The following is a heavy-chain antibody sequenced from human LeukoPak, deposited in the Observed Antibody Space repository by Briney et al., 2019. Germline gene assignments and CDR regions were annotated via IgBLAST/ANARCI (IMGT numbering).Heavy chain of an antibody. Sequence: SETLSLTCAVYGGSFSGYYWSWIRQPPGKGLEWIGEINHSGSTNYNPSLKSRVTISVDTSKNQFSLKLSSVTAADTAVYYCAGGLSSSWYYFDYWGQGTLVTVSS. D-gene: IGHD6-13*01. J-gene: IGHJ4*02. CDR2: INHSGST. CDR3: AGGLSSSWYYFDY. V-gene: IGHV4-34*01. CDR1: GGSFSGYY.